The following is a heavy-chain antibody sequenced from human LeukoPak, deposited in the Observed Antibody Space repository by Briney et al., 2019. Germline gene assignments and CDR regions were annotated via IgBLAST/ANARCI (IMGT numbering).Heavy chain of an antibody. CDR1: GGSFSTTSHY. CDR2: TFYTGSA. Sequence: PSETLSLTCTVSGGSFSTTSHYWGWIRQPPGKGLEWLGSTFYTGSAYYNPSLQRRVTISVDSPKNQFSLRLSSVTAADTAVYYCARRKDYWSGFIDSWGQGTLVTVSS. J-gene: IGHJ5*01. D-gene: IGHD3-3*01. CDR3: ARRKDYWSGFIDS. V-gene: IGHV4-39*01.